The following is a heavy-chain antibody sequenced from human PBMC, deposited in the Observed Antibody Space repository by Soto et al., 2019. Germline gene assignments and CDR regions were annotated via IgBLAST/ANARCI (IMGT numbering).Heavy chain of an antibody. CDR3: AHSTSSWPPKYYYGMDV. J-gene: IGHJ6*02. CDR2: IYSDDDK. D-gene: IGHD6-13*01. V-gene: IGHV2-5*02. CDR1: GFSLSTSGVG. Sequence: QITLKESGPTLVKPTQTLTLTCTFSGFSLSTSGVGVGWIRQPPGKALEWLALIYSDDDKRYSPSLQSMLTITKDTSKNWWVLTMTNMDPVDTATYYCAHSTSSWPPKYYYGMDVWGQGTTVTGSS.